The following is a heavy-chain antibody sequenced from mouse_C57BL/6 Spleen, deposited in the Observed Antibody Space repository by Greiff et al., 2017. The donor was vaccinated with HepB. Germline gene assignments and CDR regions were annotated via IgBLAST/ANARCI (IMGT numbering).Heavy chain of an antibody. CDR1: GYTFTSYG. CDR3: AKSPPYYGSKGDY. V-gene: IGHV1-81*01. Sequence: VMLVESGAELARPGASVKLSCKASGYTFTSYGISWVKQRTGQGLEWIGEIYPRSGNTYYNEKFKGKATLTADKSSSTAYMELRSLTSEDSAVYFCAKSPPYYGSKGDYWGQGTTLTVSS. J-gene: IGHJ2*01. D-gene: IGHD1-1*01. CDR2: IYPRSGNT.